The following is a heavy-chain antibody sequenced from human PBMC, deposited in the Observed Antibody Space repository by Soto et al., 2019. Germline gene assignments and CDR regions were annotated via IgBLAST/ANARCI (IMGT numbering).Heavy chain of an antibody. CDR3: ARESLLWFGELRYGMDV. D-gene: IGHD3-10*01. CDR2: INPNSGGT. CDR1: GYTFTGYY. Sequence: ASVKVSCKASGYTFTGYYMHWVRQAPGQGLEWMGWINPNSGGTNYAQKFQGRVTMTRDTSISTADMELSRLRSDDTAVYYCARESLLWFGELRYGMDVWGQGTTVTVSS. V-gene: IGHV1-2*02. J-gene: IGHJ6*02.